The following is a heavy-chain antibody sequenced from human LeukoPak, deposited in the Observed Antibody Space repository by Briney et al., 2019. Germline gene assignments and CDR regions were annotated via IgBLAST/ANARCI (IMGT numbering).Heavy chain of an antibody. V-gene: IGHV1-69*05. CDR3: ARDLYRDSLPVSWFDP. Sequence: SVKVSCKASGGTFSSYAISWVRQAPGQGLEWMGRIIPIFGTANYAQKFQGRVTITTDESTSTAYMELRSLRSDDTAVYYCARDLYRDSLPVSWFDPWGQGTLVTVSS. J-gene: IGHJ5*02. CDR2: IIPIFGTA. CDR1: GGTFSSYA. D-gene: IGHD4-11*01.